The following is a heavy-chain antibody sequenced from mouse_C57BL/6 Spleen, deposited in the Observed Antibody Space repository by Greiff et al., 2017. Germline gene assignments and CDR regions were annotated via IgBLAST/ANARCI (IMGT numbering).Heavy chain of an antibody. CDR1: GFNIKNTY. CDR3: ARSGYYSNPGEDYYAMGD. J-gene: IGHJ4*01. V-gene: IGHV14-3*01. Sequence: VQLQQSVAELVRPGASVKLSCTASGFNIKNTYMHWVKQRPEQGLEWIGRIDPANGNTKYAPKFQGKATITADTSSNTDYLQLSSLTSEDTAIYYGARSGYYSNPGEDYYAMGDWGKGSSVTV. CDR2: IDPANGNT. D-gene: IGHD2-5*01.